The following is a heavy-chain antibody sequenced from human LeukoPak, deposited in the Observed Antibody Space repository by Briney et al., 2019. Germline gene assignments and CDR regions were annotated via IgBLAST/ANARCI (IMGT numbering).Heavy chain of an antibody. CDR3: ARDPGRGFWSGYYDY. V-gene: IGHV4-39*07. CDR1: GGSISSSSYY. D-gene: IGHD3-3*01. Sequence: SETLSLPCTVSGGSISSSSYYWGWIRQPPGKGLEWIGSIYYSGSTYYNPSLKSRVTISVDTSKNQFSLKLSSVTAADTAVYYCARDPGRGFWSGYYDYWGQGTLVTVSS. J-gene: IGHJ4*02. CDR2: IYYSGST.